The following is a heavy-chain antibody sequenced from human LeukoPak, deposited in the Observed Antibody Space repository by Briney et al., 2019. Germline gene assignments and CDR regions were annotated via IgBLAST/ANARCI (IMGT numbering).Heavy chain of an antibody. Sequence: PGGSLRLSCAASGFIFNDYGMTWVRQGPGKGLEWVSGINWDGYSTVYADSVRGRFTISRDNAKSTLYLQMNSLRPEDTALYYCVRDLRTDYAFDYWGQGTLVTVSS. CDR1: GFIFNDYG. CDR3: VRDLRTDYAFDY. D-gene: IGHD4/OR15-4a*01. J-gene: IGHJ4*02. V-gene: IGHV3-20*04. CDR2: INWDGYST.